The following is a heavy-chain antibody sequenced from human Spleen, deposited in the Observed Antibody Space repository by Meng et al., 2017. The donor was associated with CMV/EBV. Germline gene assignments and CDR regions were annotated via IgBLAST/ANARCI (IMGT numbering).Heavy chain of an antibody. CDR1: CGSFSGYY. Sequence: QVQLTPWGQGLLKPSETLSLTCAVYCGSFSGYYWSWIRQPPGKGLEWIGEINHSGSTNYNPSLKSRVTISVDTSKNQFSLKLSSVTAADTAVYYCARVNPAVGSGSYYFDYWGQGTLVTVSS. CDR3: ARVNPAVGSGSYYFDY. V-gene: IGHV4-34*01. CDR2: INHSGST. D-gene: IGHD3-10*01. J-gene: IGHJ4*02.